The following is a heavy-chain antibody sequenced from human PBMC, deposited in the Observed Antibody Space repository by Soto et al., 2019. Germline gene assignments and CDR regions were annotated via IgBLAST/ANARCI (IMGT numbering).Heavy chain of an antibody. CDR1: GFTFSSYA. Sequence: EVQLLESGGGLVQPGGSLRLSCAASGFTFSSYAMSWVRQAPGKGLEWVSAISGSGGSTYYADSVKGRFTISRDNSKNTLYLQMNSLRAEDTAVYYCAKDGEAGSSGWYGGHWGVWGQGTTVTVSS. CDR3: AKDGEAGSSGWYGGHWGV. V-gene: IGHV3-23*01. D-gene: IGHD6-19*01. J-gene: IGHJ3*01. CDR2: ISGSGGST.